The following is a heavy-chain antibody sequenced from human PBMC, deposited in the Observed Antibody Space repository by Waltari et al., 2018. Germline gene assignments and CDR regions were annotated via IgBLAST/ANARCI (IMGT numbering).Heavy chain of an antibody. CDR2: LYTSDGT. CDR3: AREQRTYYFDY. Sequence: EVQLVGSVGGLIQPGGSLSLSCAAPRFTSGSSHLGWVRQAPGKGLEWVSVLYTSDGTYYADSVRGRFTISRDNAKNTLYLQMNSLRAEDTALYYCAREQRTYYFDYWGQGTLVTVSS. CDR1: RFTSGSSH. D-gene: IGHD6-25*01. J-gene: IGHJ4*02. V-gene: IGHV3-53*01.